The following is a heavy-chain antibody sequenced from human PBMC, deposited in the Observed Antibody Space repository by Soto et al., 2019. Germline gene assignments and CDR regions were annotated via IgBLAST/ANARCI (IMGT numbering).Heavy chain of an antibody. CDR1: GFSFTSYG. CDR3: AKQHNTGSYFEH. CDR2: MSSDGTEK. J-gene: IGHJ4*02. D-gene: IGHD1-1*01. V-gene: IGHV3-30*18. Sequence: GGSLRLSCAASGFSFTSYGIHLVRQAPGKGLEWVAVMSSDGTEKHYADSAKGRFTISRDTSKNTLYLQMNSLRDEDTAVYFCAKQHNTGSYFEHSGQGALVTVSS.